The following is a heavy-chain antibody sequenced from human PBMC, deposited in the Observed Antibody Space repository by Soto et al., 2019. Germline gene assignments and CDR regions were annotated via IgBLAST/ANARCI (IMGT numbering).Heavy chain of an antibody. V-gene: IGHV3-33*01. CDR2: IWYDGSNK. Sequence: QVQLVESGGGVVQPGRSLRLSCAESGFTFSSYGMHWVRQAPGKGLEWVAVIWYDGSNKYYADSVKGRFTISRDNSKNTLYLQMNCLRAEDTAVYYCSGGYNYYYYYGMDVWGQGTTVTVSS. CDR1: GFTFSSYG. D-gene: IGHD5-12*01. CDR3: SGGYNYYYYYGMDV. J-gene: IGHJ6*02.